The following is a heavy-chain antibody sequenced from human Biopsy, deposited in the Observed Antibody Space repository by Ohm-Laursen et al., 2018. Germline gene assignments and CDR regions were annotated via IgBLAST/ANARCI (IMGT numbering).Heavy chain of an antibody. J-gene: IGHJ4*02. CDR2: IFYSANT. CDR1: GVSINGGHYY. V-gene: IGHV4-31*03. CDR3: ARLGSGDYFPTFFDF. D-gene: IGHD5-12*01. Sequence: TLSLTCTVSGVSINGGHYYWNWIRHHPGMGLEWIRYIFYSANTYYNPSLKSRVTISVDTSKNQFSLKLSSVTAADTAVYYCARLGSGDYFPTFFDFWGQGALVTVSS.